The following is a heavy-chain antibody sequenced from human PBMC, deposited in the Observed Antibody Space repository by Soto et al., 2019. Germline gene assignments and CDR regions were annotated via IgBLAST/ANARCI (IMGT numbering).Heavy chain of an antibody. CDR2: IYYSGST. Sequence: QVQLQESGPGLVKPSQTLSLTCTVSGGSISSGDYYWSWIRQPPGKGLEWIGYIYYSGSTYYNPSLKSRVTISVDTSKNQFSLKLSSVTAADTAVYYCARREGQYYYDSTGDAFDIWGQGTMVTVSS. D-gene: IGHD3-22*01. V-gene: IGHV4-30-4*01. CDR1: GGSISSGDYY. J-gene: IGHJ3*02. CDR3: ARREGQYYYDSTGDAFDI.